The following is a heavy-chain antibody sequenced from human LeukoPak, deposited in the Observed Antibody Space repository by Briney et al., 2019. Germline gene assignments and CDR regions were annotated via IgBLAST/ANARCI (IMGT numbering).Heavy chain of an antibody. D-gene: IGHD2-15*01. J-gene: IGHJ3*02. Sequence: GASVKVSCKASGGTFSSYAISWVRLAPGQGLEWMGGIIPIFSTANYAQKFQGRITITADKSTTTVYMELSSLRSEDTAVYYCARLRGSIVVVVPATGASGRDDAFDIWGQGTMVTVSS. CDR3: ARLRGSIVVVVPATGASGRDDAFDI. CDR1: GGTFSSYA. CDR2: IIPIFSTA. V-gene: IGHV1-69*06.